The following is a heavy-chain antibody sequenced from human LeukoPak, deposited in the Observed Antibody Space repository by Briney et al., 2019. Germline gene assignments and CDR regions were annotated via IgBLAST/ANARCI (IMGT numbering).Heavy chain of an antibody. CDR2: ISGSGGST. Sequence: PGGSLRLSCAASGFTFSSYAMSWVRQAPGKGLEWVSAISGSGGSTYYADSVKGRFTTSRDDSKNTLYLQMNSLRAEDTAVYYCAKDKVVYRYFDLWGRGTLVTVSS. CDR3: AKDKVVYRYFDL. D-gene: IGHD2-15*01. J-gene: IGHJ2*01. CDR1: GFTFSSYA. V-gene: IGHV3-23*01.